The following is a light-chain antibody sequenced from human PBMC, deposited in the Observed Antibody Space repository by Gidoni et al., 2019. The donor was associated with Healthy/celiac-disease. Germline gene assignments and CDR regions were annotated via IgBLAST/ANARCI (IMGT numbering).Light chain of an antibody. V-gene: IGLV3-19*01. CDR2: GKN. CDR3: NSRDSSGNHLV. J-gene: IGLJ2*01. CDR1: SLRSYY. Sequence: SSELTQDPAVSVALGQTVRITFQGDSLRSYYASWYQQKPGQAPVLVIYGKNNRPSGIPDLFSGSSSVNTASLTITGAQAEDDADYYCNSRDSSGNHLVFGGGTKLTVL.